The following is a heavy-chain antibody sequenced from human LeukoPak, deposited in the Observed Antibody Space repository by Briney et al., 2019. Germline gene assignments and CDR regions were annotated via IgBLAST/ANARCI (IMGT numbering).Heavy chain of an antibody. J-gene: IGHJ4*02. CDR2: ISHDGSNE. CDR1: GFTFSNYG. D-gene: IGHD5-12*01. CDR3: AKKDGCSGYAFDY. Sequence: PGRSLRLSCAASGFTFSNYGIHWVRQAPGKGLEWVAVISHDGSNEYYADSVKGRFTISRDNSKNTLFLQMNSLRAEDTAVYYCAKKDGCSGYAFDYWGQGTLVTVSS. V-gene: IGHV3-30*18.